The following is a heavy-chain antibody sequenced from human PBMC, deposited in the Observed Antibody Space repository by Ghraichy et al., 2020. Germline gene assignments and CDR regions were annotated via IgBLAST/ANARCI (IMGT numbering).Heavy chain of an antibody. V-gene: IGHV3-13*01. J-gene: IGHJ6*02. CDR3: ARSRSNSGSYFGHTYYYYYGMDV. CDR2: IGTAGDT. Sequence: LSLTCAASGFTFSSYDMHWVRQATGKGLEWVSAIGTAGDTYYPGSVKGRFTISRENAKNSLYLQMNSLRAGDTAVYYCARSRSNSGSYFGHTYYYYYGMDVWGQGTTVTVSS. CDR1: GFTFSSYD. D-gene: IGHD1-26*01.